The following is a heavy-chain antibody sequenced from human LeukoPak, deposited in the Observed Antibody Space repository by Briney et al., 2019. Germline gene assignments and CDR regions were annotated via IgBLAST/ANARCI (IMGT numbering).Heavy chain of an antibody. CDR3: ARGRDYYDSSGYYPRGNWFDP. CDR2: INSDGSSK. D-gene: IGHD3-22*01. Sequence: GGSLRLSCAASGFTFSSYWMHWVRQAPGKGLVWVSRINSDGSSKSYADSVKGRFTISRDNAKNTLYLQMNSLRAEDTAVYYCARGRDYYDSSGYYPRGNWFDPWGQGTLVTVSS. J-gene: IGHJ5*02. CDR1: GFTFSSYW. V-gene: IGHV3-74*01.